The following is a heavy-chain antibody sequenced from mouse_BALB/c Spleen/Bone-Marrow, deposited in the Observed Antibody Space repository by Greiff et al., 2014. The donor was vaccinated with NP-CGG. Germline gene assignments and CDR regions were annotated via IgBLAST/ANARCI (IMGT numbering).Heavy chain of an antibody. D-gene: IGHD2-1*01. Sequence: VKLVESGAELVKPGASVKLSCKASGYTFPSYWMHWVKQRPGQGLEWIGEINPSNGRTNYNEKFKSKATLTVDKSSSTAYMQLSSLTSEDSAVYYCARCYYGNYFDYWGQGTTLTVSS. CDR2: INPSNGRT. CDR3: ARCYYGNYFDY. CDR1: GYTFPSYW. J-gene: IGHJ2*01. V-gene: IGHV1S81*02.